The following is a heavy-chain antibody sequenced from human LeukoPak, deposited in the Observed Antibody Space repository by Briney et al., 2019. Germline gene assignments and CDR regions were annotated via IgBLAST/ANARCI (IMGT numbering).Heavy chain of an antibody. V-gene: IGHV4-4*07. J-gene: IGHJ4*02. CDR1: AGSISSYY. CDR3: ARGYSSSWYSDY. CDR2: IYTSGST. Sequence: SETLSLTCTASAGSISSYYWSWIRQPAGKGLEWIGRIYTSGSTNYNPSLKSRVTISVDKSKNQFSLKLSSVTAADTAVYYCARGYSSSWYSDYWGQGTLVTVPS. D-gene: IGHD6-13*01.